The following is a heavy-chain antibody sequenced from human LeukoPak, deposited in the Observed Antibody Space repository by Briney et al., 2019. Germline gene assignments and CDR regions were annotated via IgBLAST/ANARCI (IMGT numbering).Heavy chain of an antibody. D-gene: IGHD3-22*01. V-gene: IGHV4-39*02. CDR2: IYYSGRT. Sequence: SETLSLTCTIPGDSISSSNYYWGWIRQPPGKGREWIGNIYYSGRTYYNPSLKSRVTISVDTSKNDFTLKLSSVTAADTAVYYCARLYYYDSSGPPLWGQGTMVAVSS. J-gene: IGHJ4*02. CDR1: GDSISSSNYY. CDR3: ARLYYYDSSGPPL.